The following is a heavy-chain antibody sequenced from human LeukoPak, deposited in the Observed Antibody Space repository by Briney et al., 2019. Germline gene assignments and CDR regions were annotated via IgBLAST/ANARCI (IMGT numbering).Heavy chain of an antibody. Sequence: SETLSLTCAVYGGSFSGYYWSWIRQPPGKGLEWIGEINHSGSTNYNPSLKSRVTISVDTSKNQFSLKLSSVTAADTAVYYCARVRAAAGTPNWFDPWGQGTLVTVSP. CDR3: ARVRAAAGTPNWFDP. J-gene: IGHJ5*02. V-gene: IGHV4-34*01. D-gene: IGHD6-13*01. CDR1: GGSFSGYY. CDR2: INHSGST.